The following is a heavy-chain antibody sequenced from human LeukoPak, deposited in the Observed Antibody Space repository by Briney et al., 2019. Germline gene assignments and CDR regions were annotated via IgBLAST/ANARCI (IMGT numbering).Heavy chain of an antibody. CDR2: IYISRGT. CDR1: GVSISGYY. D-gene: IGHD3-16*01. Sequence: SETLSLTCTVSGVSISGYYWSWIRQPAGKGLEWIGRIYISRGTNYNPSLTSRVIMSVDTSKNQFSLQLTSVTAADTAVYYCASLGGWGWGTLVTVSS. V-gene: IGHV4-4*07. J-gene: IGHJ4*02. CDR3: ASLGG.